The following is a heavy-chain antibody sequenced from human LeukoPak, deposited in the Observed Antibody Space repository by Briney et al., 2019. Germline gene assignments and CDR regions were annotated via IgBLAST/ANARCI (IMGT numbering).Heavy chain of an antibody. CDR3: ARDLAGYYDSSGFYFDY. V-gene: IGHV4-30-4*01. Sequence: SQTLSLTCTVSGGSISSGDYYWRWIRQPPGKGLEWIGYIYYSGSTYYDPSLKSRVTISVDTSKNQFSLKLSSVTAADTAVYYCARDLAGYYDSSGFYFDYWGQGTLVTVSS. CDR1: GGSISSGDYY. D-gene: IGHD3-22*01. CDR2: IYYSGST. J-gene: IGHJ4*02.